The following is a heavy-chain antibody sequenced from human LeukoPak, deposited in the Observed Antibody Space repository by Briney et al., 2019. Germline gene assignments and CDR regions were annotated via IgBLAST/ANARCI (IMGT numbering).Heavy chain of an antibody. CDR3: ARDGNGDYWFDP. V-gene: IGHV1-46*01. CDR2: INPSGGST. CDR1: GYTFTSYY. D-gene: IGHD4-17*01. Sequence: ASVKVSCKASGYTFTSYYMHWVRQAPGQGLEWMGIINPSGGSTSYAQKFQGRVTMTRDMSTSTVYMELSSLRSEDTAVYYCARDGNGDYWFDPWGQGTLVTVSS. J-gene: IGHJ5*02.